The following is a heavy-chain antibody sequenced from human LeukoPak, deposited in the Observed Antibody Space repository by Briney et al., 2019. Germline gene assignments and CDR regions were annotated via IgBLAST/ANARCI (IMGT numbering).Heavy chain of an antibody. J-gene: IGHJ3*02. V-gene: IGHV4-39*07. Sequence: SETLSLTCTVSGGSIISSDYYWGWIRQPPGRGLEWIGSIYFSGSTYYNPSLKSRVSISVDTSKRQFSLRLSSVTAADTAVYYCARVVKYCSGGSCYHSGIDIWGQGTMVTVSS. CDR2: IYFSGST. D-gene: IGHD2-15*01. CDR1: GGSIISSDYY. CDR3: ARVVKYCSGGSCYHSGIDI.